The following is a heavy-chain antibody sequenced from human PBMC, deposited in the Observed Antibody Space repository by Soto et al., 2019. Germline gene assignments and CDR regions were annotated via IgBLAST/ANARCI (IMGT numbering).Heavy chain of an antibody. D-gene: IGHD1-26*01. Sequence: EVQLVESGGGLAQPGGSLRLSCAVSGFTFSGDWMHWVRQAAGKGLVWVARINMDGSSTNYADSVKGRFTISRDNAKNTLYLQMNSLRVDDTAVYYCARGPRGLYHHDYWGQGALVTVSS. CDR2: INMDGSST. J-gene: IGHJ4*02. CDR3: ARGPRGLYHHDY. V-gene: IGHV3-74*01. CDR1: GFTFSGDW.